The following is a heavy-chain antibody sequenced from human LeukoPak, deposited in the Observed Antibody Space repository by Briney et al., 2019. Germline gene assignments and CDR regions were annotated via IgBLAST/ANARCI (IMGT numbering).Heavy chain of an antibody. V-gene: IGHV3-74*01. D-gene: IGHD1-26*01. Sequence: QPGGSLRLSCAASGFTFSRYWMNWVRQAPGKGLVWDSRINSDGSTTRYADSVKGRFTISRDNAKNTMYLQMNSLRAEDTAVYYCAKGNWGERLDWYFDLWGRGTLVTVSS. CDR1: GFTFSRYW. CDR2: INSDGSTT. CDR3: AKGNWGERLDWYFDL. J-gene: IGHJ2*01.